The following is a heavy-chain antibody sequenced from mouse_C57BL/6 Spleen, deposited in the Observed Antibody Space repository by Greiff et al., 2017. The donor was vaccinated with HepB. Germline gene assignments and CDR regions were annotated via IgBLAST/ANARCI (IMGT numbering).Heavy chain of an antibody. Sequence: QVQLQQPGAELVKPGASVKLSCKASGYTFTSYWMQWVKQRPGQGLEWIGEIDPSDSYTNYNQKFKGKATLTVDTSSSTAYMQLSSLTSEDSAVYYCARQVYGSSYDYWGQGTTLTVSS. CDR1: GYTFTSYW. J-gene: IGHJ2*01. V-gene: IGHV1-50*01. CDR2: IDPSDSYT. D-gene: IGHD1-1*01. CDR3: ARQVYGSSYDY.